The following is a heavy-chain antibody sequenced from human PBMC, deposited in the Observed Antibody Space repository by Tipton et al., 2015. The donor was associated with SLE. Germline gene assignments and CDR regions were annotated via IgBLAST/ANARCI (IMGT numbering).Heavy chain of an antibody. V-gene: IGHV4-59*01. Sequence: LRLSCTVSGGSISSYYWSWIRQSPGKGLEWIGYIYYSGSTNYNPSLKSRVTISVDTSKNQFSLKLSSVTAADTAVYYCARTTHYYYYMDVWGKGTTVTVSS. CDR2: IYYSGST. CDR1: GGSISSYY. CDR3: ARTTHYYYYMDV. D-gene: IGHD4-17*01. J-gene: IGHJ6*03.